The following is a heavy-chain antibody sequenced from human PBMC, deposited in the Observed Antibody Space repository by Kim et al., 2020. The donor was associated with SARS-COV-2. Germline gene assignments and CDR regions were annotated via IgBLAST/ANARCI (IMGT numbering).Heavy chain of an antibody. V-gene: IGHV5-10-1*01. CDR2: IDPSDSYT. CDR1: GYSFTSYW. Sequence: GESRKISCKGSGYSFTSYWISWVRQMPGKGLEWMGRIDPSDSYTNYSPSFQGHVTISADKSISTAYLQWSSLKASDTAMYYCARVRGYSSTFDYWGQGTLVTVSS. CDR3: ARVRGYSSTFDY. D-gene: IGHD6-13*01. J-gene: IGHJ4*02.